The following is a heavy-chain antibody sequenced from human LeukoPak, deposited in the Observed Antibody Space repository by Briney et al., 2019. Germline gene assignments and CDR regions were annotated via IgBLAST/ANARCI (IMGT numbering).Heavy chain of an antibody. J-gene: IGHJ6*02. CDR3: AKPDDYGHDYNGMDV. Sequence: PGGSLRLSCAAAGFSFNSYAMNWVRQAPGKGLEWVSAISITGSHTYYADSVKGRFTISRDNSKSTLYLQINSLRAEDTAVYYCAKPDDYGHDYNGMDVWGQGTTVIVSS. V-gene: IGHV3-23*01. CDR2: ISITGSHT. D-gene: IGHD4-17*01. CDR1: GFSFNSYA.